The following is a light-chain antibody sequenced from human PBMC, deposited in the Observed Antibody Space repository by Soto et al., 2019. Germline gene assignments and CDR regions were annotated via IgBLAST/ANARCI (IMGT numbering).Light chain of an antibody. J-gene: IGKJ5*01. CDR2: AAS. Sequence: AIQMTQSPSSLSASIGDTFTITCRASQTIDRYLNWFQQKSGQAPKLLMNAASTLRSGVPSRFSASGSGTDFTLTISCLQSEDFATYYCQQYYSYPFTFGQGTRLEI. V-gene: IGKV1-8*01. CDR1: QTIDRY. CDR3: QQYYSYPFT.